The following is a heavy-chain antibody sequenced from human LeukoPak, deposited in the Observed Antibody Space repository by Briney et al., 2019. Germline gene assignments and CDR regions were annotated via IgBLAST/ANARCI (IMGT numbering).Heavy chain of an antibody. CDR3: WVTDDSSGYYPYFDY. J-gene: IGHJ4*02. CDR1: GYTFTSYY. V-gene: IGHV1-46*01. Sequence: ASVKVSCKASGYTFTSYYMHWVRQAPGQGLEWMGIISPSGGSTSYAQKFQGRVTMTRDMSTSTVYMELSSLRSEDTAVYYCWVTDDSSGYYPYFDYWGQGTLVTVSS. D-gene: IGHD3-22*01. CDR2: ISPSGGST.